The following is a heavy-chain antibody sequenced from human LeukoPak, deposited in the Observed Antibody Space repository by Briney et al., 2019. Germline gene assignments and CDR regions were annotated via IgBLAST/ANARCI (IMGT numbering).Heavy chain of an antibody. CDR1: GYTFTDYY. D-gene: IGHD3-16*01. V-gene: IGHV1-2*02. J-gene: IGHJ5*02. CDR3: ARAYEYGWFDP. CDR2: INPKNGGT. Sequence: ASVKVSRKASGYTFTDYYLHWVRQAPGQGLEWMGWINPKNGGTTYAQKFQGRVTMTWDTSISTAYMALSRLTSDDTALYYCARAYEYGWFDPWGQGTLVTVSS.